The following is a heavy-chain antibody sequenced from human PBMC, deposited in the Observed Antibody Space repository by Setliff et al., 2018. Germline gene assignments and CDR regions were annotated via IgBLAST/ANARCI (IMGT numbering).Heavy chain of an antibody. CDR2: IIPLFETT. Sequence: VKVSCKASGGTFSSYAITWVRQAPGQGLEWMGRIIPLFETTNYVEKFQGRVTITADKSTSTAYMELSRLTSEDTAVYYCALEYSNSSPTVYYYMDVWGKGTTVTVSS. CDR3: ALEYSNSSPTVYYYMDV. V-gene: IGHV1-69*06. J-gene: IGHJ6*03. CDR1: GGTFSSYA. D-gene: IGHD6-6*01.